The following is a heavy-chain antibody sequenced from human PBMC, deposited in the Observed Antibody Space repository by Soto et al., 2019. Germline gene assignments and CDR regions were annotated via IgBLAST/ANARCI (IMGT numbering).Heavy chain of an antibody. J-gene: IGHJ4*02. Sequence: GEPLKISCKGSGYSFTSYWIGWVRQMPGKGLEWMGIIYPSDSDTRYSPSFQGQVTISVDRSISTAYLQWSSLKASDTAMYYCARHTTPATGSPYWGQGTLVTVSS. CDR1: GYSFTSYW. D-gene: IGHD1-26*01. V-gene: IGHV5-51*01. CDR3: ARHTTPATGSPY. CDR2: IYPSDSDT.